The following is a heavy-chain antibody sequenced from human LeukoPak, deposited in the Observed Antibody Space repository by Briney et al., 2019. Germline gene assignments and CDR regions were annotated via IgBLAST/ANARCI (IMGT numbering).Heavy chain of an antibody. CDR1: GFTFSTYG. V-gene: IGHV3-30*03. D-gene: IGHD3-16*01. J-gene: IGHJ4*02. Sequence: GGTLRLSCAASGFTFSTYGMSWVRQAPGKGLEWVAVISYDGSNKYYADSVKGRFTISRDNSKNTLYLQMNSLRAEDTAVYYCASDDAYYDYVWGSYSFDYWGQGTLVTVSS. CDR2: ISYDGSNK. CDR3: ASDDAYYDYVWGSYSFDY.